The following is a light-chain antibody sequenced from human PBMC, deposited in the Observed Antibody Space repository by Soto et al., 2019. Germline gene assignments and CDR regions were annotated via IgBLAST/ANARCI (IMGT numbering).Light chain of an antibody. Sequence: EIVLTQSPGTLSLSPGERATLSCRASQSVSSSYLAWYQQKPGQAPRLLIYGASSRATVIPDRFCGSGSGTDFTLTISRREPEVFAVYYCQQYGSSRTFGQGTKAAIK. CDR3: QQYGSSRT. CDR2: GAS. CDR1: QSVSSSY. J-gene: IGKJ1*01. V-gene: IGKV3-20*01.